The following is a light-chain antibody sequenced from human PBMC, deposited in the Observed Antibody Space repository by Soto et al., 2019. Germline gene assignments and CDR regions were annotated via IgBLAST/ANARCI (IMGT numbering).Light chain of an antibody. CDR2: LSSDSSH. V-gene: IGLV4-69*01. J-gene: IGLJ2*01. Sequence: QPVLTQSPSASASLGASVKLTCTLSSGHSSYAIAWHQQQPEKGPRYLMKLSSDSSHSKGDVIPDRFSVSSSGAERYLTISSLHSEDEVDYYCQTWDTGDRVVFGGGTKVTVL. CDR1: SGHSSYA. CDR3: QTWDTGDRVV.